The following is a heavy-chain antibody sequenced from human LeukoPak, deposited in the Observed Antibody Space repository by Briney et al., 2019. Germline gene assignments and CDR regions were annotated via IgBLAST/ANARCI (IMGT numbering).Heavy chain of an antibody. Sequence: SETLSLTCTVSGGSISSSSYYWGWIRQPPGRGLEWIGSIYYSGSTYYNPSLKSRVTISVDTSKNQFSLKLSSVTAADTAVYYCATFRYNWNYVGFFDYWGQGTLVTVSS. V-gene: IGHV4-39*01. CDR1: GGSISSSSYY. D-gene: IGHD1-7*01. CDR2: IYYSGST. J-gene: IGHJ4*02. CDR3: ATFRYNWNYVGFFDY.